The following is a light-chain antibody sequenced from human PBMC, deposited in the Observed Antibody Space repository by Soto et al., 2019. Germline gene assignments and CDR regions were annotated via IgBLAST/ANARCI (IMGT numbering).Light chain of an antibody. CDR3: QHYNSYSEA. CDR1: QGSGNA. V-gene: IGKV1-17*01. CDR2: GAS. Sequence: QMNQSASSLSASVGDIVTISCRASQGSGNALGWYQQRPGKPPKVLIYGASNLQSGVPSRFSGSGSGTEFTLTIISLQPDDFATYYCQHYNSYSEALGQGTKVDI. J-gene: IGKJ1*01.